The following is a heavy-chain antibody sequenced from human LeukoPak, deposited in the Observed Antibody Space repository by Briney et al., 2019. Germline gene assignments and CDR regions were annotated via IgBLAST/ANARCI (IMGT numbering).Heavy chain of an antibody. D-gene: IGHD6-13*01. V-gene: IGHV3-23*01. Sequence: EGSLKLSCAASGFTFSSFAMNWVRQAPGKGLEWVSTMSGDATSTYYADSVKGRFTISRDNSKTTLFLQMNSLRAEDTAVYYCAKRTSGSSWYSSDSWGQGTLVTVSS. CDR1: GFTFSSFA. CDR3: AKRTSGSSWYSSDS. CDR2: MSGDATST. J-gene: IGHJ4*02.